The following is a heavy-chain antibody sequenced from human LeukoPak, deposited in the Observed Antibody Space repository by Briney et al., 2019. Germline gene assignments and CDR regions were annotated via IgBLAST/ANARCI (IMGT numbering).Heavy chain of an antibody. V-gene: IGHV4-59*01. Sequence: PSETLSLTCTVSGGSISSYYWSWIRQPPGKGLEWIGYIYYSGSTNYNPSLKSRVTISVDTSKNQSSLKLSSVTAADTAVYYCASLVGAYRNFDYWGQGTLVTVSS. CDR1: GGSISSYY. J-gene: IGHJ4*02. CDR2: IYYSGST. CDR3: ASLVGAYRNFDY. D-gene: IGHD1-26*01.